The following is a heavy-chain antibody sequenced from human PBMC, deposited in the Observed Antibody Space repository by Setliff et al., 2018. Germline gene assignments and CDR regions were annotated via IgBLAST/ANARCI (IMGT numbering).Heavy chain of an antibody. CDR2: ISAYTGNT. D-gene: IGHD2-8*01. CDR3: SRLVRYCTTTTCQRASGAEF. V-gene: IGHV1-18*01. CDR1: GYTFTSSG. J-gene: IGHJ1*01. Sequence: GASVKVSCKASGYTFTSSGITWVRQAPGQGLEWMGWISAYTGNTNYAQKLQGRVTMTTDTSTSTAYMELRSLTSDDTAVYYCSRLVRYCTTTTCQRASGAEFWGQGTLVTSPQ.